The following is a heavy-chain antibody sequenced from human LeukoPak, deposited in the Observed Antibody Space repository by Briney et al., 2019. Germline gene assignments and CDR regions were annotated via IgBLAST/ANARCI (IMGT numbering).Heavy chain of an antibody. D-gene: IGHD2-15*01. Sequence: KPSETLSLTCTVSGGSISTYYWSWIRQPPGKGLEWIGYVYYSGITNYNPSLKSRLTISLDTSKSQFSLKLSSVTAADTALYYCARGIGDAFDIWGQGTMVTVSS. J-gene: IGHJ3*02. CDR3: ARGIGDAFDI. V-gene: IGHV4-59*08. CDR1: GGSISTYY. CDR2: VYYSGIT.